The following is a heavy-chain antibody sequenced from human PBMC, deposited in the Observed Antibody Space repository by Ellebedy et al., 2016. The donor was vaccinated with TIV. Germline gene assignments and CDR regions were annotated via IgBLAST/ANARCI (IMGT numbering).Heavy chain of an antibody. J-gene: IGHJ4*02. CDR3: ARELAAAGFFDY. D-gene: IGHD6-13*01. CDR1: GFTFSSYS. CDR2: NSSSNHYI. Sequence: GESLKISCAASGFTFSSYSMNWVRQAPGKGLEWVSSNSSSNHYIYYADSVKGRFTISRDNAKNSLYLQMNSLRAEDTAVFYCARELAAAGFFDYWGQGTLVTVSS. V-gene: IGHV3-21*01.